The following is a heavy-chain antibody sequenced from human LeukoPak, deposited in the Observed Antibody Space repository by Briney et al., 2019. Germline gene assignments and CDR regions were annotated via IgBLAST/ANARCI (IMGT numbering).Heavy chain of an antibody. CDR2: ISAYNGNT. J-gene: IGHJ6*03. CDR3: ARTNSPEQLRSMDV. D-gene: IGHD6-6*01. Sequence: ASVKVSCKASGYTFTSYGISWVRQAPGQGLEWMGWISAYNGNTNYAQKLQGGVTMTTDTSTSTAYMELRSLRSDDTAVYYCARTNSPEQLRSMDVWGKGTTVTVSS. V-gene: IGHV1-18*01. CDR1: GYTFTSYG.